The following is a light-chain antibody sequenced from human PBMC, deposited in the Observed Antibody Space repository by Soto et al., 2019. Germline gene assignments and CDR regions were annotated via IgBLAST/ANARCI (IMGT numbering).Light chain of an antibody. CDR2: EVT. V-gene: IGLV2-14*01. CDR3: NSQSSSGIRV. J-gene: IGLJ1*01. CDR1: SSDVGGYKH. Sequence: QSVLTQPASVSGSPGQSITISCTGTSSDVGGYKHVSWYQHHPGKAPKLMIYEVTSRPSGVSDRLSGSKSGYSASLTISGLQADDEADYYCNSQSSSGIRVFGTGTKVTVL.